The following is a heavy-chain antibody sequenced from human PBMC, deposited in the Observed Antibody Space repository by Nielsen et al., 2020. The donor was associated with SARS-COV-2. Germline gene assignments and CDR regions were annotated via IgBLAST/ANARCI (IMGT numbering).Heavy chain of an antibody. D-gene: IGHD3-9*01. CDR3: ARSYFDWLPKSYYFDY. V-gene: IGHV3-7*03. J-gene: IGHJ4*02. CDR2: IKRDGSEK. Sequence: QPPGKGLEWVANIKRDGSEKYFVDSVKGRFTISRDNAKSSLYLQMNSLRAEDTAVYYCARSYFDWLPKSYYFDYWGQGTLVTVSS.